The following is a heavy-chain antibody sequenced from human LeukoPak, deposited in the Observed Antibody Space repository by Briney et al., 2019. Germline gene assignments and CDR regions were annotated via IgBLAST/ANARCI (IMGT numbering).Heavy chain of an antibody. CDR2: ISAGGGST. CDR3: AREGGIAARLYY. Sequence: AGGSLRLSCAASGFTFSSYAMSWVRQAPGKGLEWVSAISAGGGSTYYADSVKGRFTISRDNSKNTLYLQMNSLRAEDTALYYCAREGGIAARLYYWGQGTLVTVSS. D-gene: IGHD6-6*01. CDR1: GFTFSSYA. J-gene: IGHJ4*02. V-gene: IGHV3-23*01.